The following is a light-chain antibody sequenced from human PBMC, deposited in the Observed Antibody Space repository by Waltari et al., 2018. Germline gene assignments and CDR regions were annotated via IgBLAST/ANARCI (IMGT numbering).Light chain of an antibody. J-gene: IGLJ3*02. CDR3: CSYAGSSTFV. CDR2: EVS. V-gene: IGLV2-23*02. Sequence: QSALTQPASVSGSPGQSITISCTGTSSDVVSYNLVSWYQQHPGKAPKLMIYEVSKRPSGVSNRFSGSKSGNTASLTISGLQAEDEADYYCCSYAGSSTFVFGGGTKLTVL. CDR1: SSDVVSYNL.